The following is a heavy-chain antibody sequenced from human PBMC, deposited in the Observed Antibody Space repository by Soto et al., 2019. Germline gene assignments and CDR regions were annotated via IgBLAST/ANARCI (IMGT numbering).Heavy chain of an antibody. V-gene: IGHV1-69*13. CDR2: IIPIFGTA. Sequence: SVKVSCKASGGTFSSYAISWVRQAPGQGLEWMGGIIPIFGTANYAQKFQGRVTITADESTSTAYMELSSLRPEDTAVYYCARDRSFWSGYYSAYWGQGTLVTVSS. CDR1: GGTFSSYA. D-gene: IGHD3-3*01. J-gene: IGHJ4*02. CDR3: ARDRSFWSGYYSAY.